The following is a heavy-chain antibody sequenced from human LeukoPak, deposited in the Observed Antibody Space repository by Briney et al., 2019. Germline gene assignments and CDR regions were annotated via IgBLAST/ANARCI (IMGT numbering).Heavy chain of an antibody. D-gene: IGHD4-17*01. Sequence: GGSLRLSCAASGFTFSSYSMNWVRQAPGKGLEWVSSITSSSSYIYYADSVKGRFTISRGNAKNTVYLQMNSLRVEDTAVYHCARVDYGDYVAAVDIWGQGTMVTVFS. CDR3: ARVDYGDYVAAVDI. J-gene: IGHJ3*02. V-gene: IGHV3-21*06. CDR1: GFTFSSYS. CDR2: ITSSSSYI.